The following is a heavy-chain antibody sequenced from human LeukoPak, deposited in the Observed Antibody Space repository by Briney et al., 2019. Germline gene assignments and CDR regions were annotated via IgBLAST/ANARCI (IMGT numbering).Heavy chain of an antibody. CDR2: ISGRGGST. V-gene: IGHV3-48*03. CDR3: ASDLYDSPDYYGMDV. J-gene: IGHJ6*02. Sequence: PGGSLRLSCAASGFTFSSYEMHWVRQAPGKGLDWVSYISGRGGSTYYADSVKGRFTISRDNAKNSLYLQMNSLRAEDTAVYYCASDLYDSPDYYGMDVWGQGTTVTVSS. CDR1: GFTFSSYE. D-gene: IGHD2/OR15-2a*01.